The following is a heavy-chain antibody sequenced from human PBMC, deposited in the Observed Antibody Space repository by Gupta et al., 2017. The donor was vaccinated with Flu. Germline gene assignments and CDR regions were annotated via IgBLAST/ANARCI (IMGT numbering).Heavy chain of an antibody. CDR1: GVTLSDCH. CDR3: ARDFDWAFQH. V-gene: IGHV3-11*06. D-gene: IGHD3-9*01. Sequence: VQLVESGGDLVQPRGSLRLSCAASGVTLSDCHMSWVRQAPGRGLEWLSYIGSGGNTDYAESVRGRFTISRDNAKNTLYLQMNNLRDEDTAVYYCARDFDWAFQHWGQGILVTVSS. CDR2: IGSGGNT. J-gene: IGHJ1*01.